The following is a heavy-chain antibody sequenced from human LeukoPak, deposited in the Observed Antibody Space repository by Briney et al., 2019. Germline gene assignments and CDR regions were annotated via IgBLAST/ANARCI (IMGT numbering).Heavy chain of an antibody. J-gene: IGHJ3*02. CDR2: MNPNSGNT. V-gene: IGHV1-8*01. CDR1: GYTFTSYD. D-gene: IGHD2/OR15-2a*01. Sequence: ASVKVSCKASGYTFTSYDINWVRQATGQGLEWMGWMNPNSGNTGYAQKFQGRVTMIRDTSTSTVYMELSSLRSEDTAVYYCARNPGNSGREGAFDIWGQGTMVTVSS. CDR3: ARNPGNSGREGAFDI.